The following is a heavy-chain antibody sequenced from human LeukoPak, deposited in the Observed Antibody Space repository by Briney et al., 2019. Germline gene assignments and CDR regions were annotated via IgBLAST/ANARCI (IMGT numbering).Heavy chain of an antibody. CDR3: ARGWGRGSSYGLLDY. V-gene: IGHV3-64*01. CDR1: GFTFSSYA. CDR2: ISSNGGST. D-gene: IGHD5-18*01. Sequence: GGSLRLSCAASGFTFSSYAMHWVRQAPGKGLEHVSAISSNGGSTYYANSVKGRFTISRDNSKNTLYLQMGSLRAEDMAVYYCARGWGRGSSYGLLDYWGQGTLVTVSS. J-gene: IGHJ4*02.